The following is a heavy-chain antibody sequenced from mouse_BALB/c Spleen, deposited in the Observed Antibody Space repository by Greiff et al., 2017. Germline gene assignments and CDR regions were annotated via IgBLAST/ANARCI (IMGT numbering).Heavy chain of an antibody. CDR3: ARDRGNYDYAMDY. CDR1: GFTFSDYG. D-gene: IGHD2-1*01. CDR2: ISNLAYSI. V-gene: IGHV5-15*02. J-gene: IGHJ4*01. Sequence: EVNLVESGGGLVQPGGSRKLSCAASGFTFSDYGMAWVRQAPGKGPEWVAFISNLAYSIYYADTVTGRFTISRENAKNTLYLEMSSLRSEDTAMYYCARDRGNYDYAMDYWGQGTSVTVSS.